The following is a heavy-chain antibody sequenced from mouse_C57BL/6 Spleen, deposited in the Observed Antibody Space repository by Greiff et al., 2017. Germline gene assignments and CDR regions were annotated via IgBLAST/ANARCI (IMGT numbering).Heavy chain of an antibody. Sequence: VQRVESGPGLVAPSQSLSITCTVSGFSLTSYGVHWVRQPPGKGLEWLVVIWSDGSTTYNSALKSRLSISKDNSKSQVFLKMNSLQTDDTAMYYCARHGSSLYYYAMDYWGQGTSVTVSS. CDR1: GFSLTSYG. CDR2: IWSDGST. V-gene: IGHV2-6-1*01. CDR3: ARHGSSLYYYAMDY. D-gene: IGHD1-1*01. J-gene: IGHJ4*01.